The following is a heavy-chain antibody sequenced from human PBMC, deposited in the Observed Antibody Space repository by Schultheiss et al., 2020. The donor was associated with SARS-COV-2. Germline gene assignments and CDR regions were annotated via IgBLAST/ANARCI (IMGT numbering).Heavy chain of an antibody. V-gene: IGHV4-59*01. CDR1: GGSISSYY. CDR2: IYYSGST. J-gene: IGHJ5*02. CDR3: ARDFPGGAAFDP. D-gene: IGHD6-25*01. Sequence: SETLSLTCTVSGGSISSYYWSWIRQHPGKGLEWIGYIYYSGSTNYNPSLKSRVTISVDTSKNQFSLKLSSVTAADTAVYYCARDFPGGAAFDPWGQGTLVTVSS.